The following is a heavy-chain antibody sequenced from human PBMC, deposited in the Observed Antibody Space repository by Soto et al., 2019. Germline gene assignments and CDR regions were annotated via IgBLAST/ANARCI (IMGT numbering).Heavy chain of an antibody. Sequence: QLQLMQSGPEVKKPGASLKVSCKASGYSFTSYGISWVRQAPGRGLEWMGWISGYNGNTNYEQKFKGRVTMTIDAATSTAYMEMRSLASDDTAVYYCAKDNTATSPSRSRFGMDVWGPGTTVTVSS. CDR3: AKDNTATSPSRSRFGMDV. J-gene: IGHJ6*02. V-gene: IGHV1-18*01. CDR2: ISGYNGNT. D-gene: IGHD4-17*01. CDR1: GYSFTSYG.